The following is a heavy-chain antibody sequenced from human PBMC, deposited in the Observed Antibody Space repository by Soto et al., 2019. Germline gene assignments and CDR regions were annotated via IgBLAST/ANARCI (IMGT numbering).Heavy chain of an antibody. Sequence: QVQLLQSGAEVKKPGTSVRVSCRASGYTFKDYDINWVRRAPGQGLEWKGWMNPNSGNTAYARKFHDRITMTRSVSARTAFMELRSLRSDDTAVYYCARWISGSYSDWFDPWGQGTLVTVSS. CDR3: ARWISGSYSDWFDP. J-gene: IGHJ5*02. CDR1: GYTFKDYD. CDR2: MNPNSGNT. V-gene: IGHV1-8*01. D-gene: IGHD1-26*01.